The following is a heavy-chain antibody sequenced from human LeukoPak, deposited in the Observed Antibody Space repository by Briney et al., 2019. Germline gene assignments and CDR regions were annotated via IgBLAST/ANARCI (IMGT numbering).Heavy chain of an antibody. Sequence: SVKVSCKASGGTFSCYAISWVRQAPGQGLEWMGGIIPIFGTANYAQKFQGRVTITADESTSTAYMELSSLRSEDTAVYYCARADCSSTSCYTPFDYWGQGTLVTVSS. J-gene: IGHJ4*02. D-gene: IGHD2-2*02. CDR3: ARADCSSTSCYTPFDY. V-gene: IGHV1-69*13. CDR1: GGTFSCYA. CDR2: IIPIFGTA.